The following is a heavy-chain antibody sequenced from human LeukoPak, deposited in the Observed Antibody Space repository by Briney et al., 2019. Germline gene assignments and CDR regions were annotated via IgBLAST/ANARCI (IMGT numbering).Heavy chain of an antibody. CDR2: IYPGDSDT. D-gene: IGHD4-17*01. J-gene: IGHJ5*02. CDR1: GYSFTSYW. Sequence: GESLKISCKGSGYSFTSYWIGWVRQVPGKGLEWMGIIYPGDSDTRYSPSFQGQVTISADKSISTAYLQWSSLKASDTAMYYCARHRRSANNWFDPWGQGTLVTVSS. V-gene: IGHV5-51*01. CDR3: ARHRRSANNWFDP.